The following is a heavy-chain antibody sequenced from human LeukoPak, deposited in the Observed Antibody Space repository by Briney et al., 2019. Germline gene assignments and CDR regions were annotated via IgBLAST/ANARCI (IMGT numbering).Heavy chain of an antibody. Sequence: GGSLRLSCAASGFTFSSYVMHWVRQAPGKGLEWVAIISYDGSNEYYADSVKGRFTISRDNSKNTLYLQMNSLRAEDTAVYYCARDGGAYCGGDCYSADAFDIWGQGTMVTVSS. D-gene: IGHD2-21*02. CDR3: ARDGGAYCGGDCYSADAFDI. CDR2: ISYDGSNE. V-gene: IGHV3-30*04. CDR1: GFTFSSYV. J-gene: IGHJ3*02.